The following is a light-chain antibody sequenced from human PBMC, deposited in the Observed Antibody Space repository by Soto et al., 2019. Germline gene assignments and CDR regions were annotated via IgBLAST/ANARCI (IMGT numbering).Light chain of an antibody. CDR3: QQYGRSPLT. J-gene: IGKJ2*01. CDR1: QSVSNY. CDR2: GAS. Sequence: EFVLTQSPCTLSLSPGERATLSCRATQSVSNYLAWYQQKPGQAPRLLIYGASNRATGIPDRFSGSGSGTDFTLTISRLEPEDFAVYYCQQYGRSPLTFGQVTKLEIK. V-gene: IGKV3-20*01.